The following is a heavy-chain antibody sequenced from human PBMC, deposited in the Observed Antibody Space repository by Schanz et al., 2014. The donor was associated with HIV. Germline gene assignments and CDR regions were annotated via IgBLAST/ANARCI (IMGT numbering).Heavy chain of an antibody. V-gene: IGHV3-7*01. Sequence: EVQLVESGGGLVQPGGSLRLSCAASGFTFSRDWMTWVRQAPGKGRGGGANIKEDGSEKYHADSVKGRFTISRDNAKNSLFLQMESLRAEDTAVYFCAVLWIQPPFDYWGQGTLVTVSS. CDR3: AVLWIQPPFDY. J-gene: IGHJ4*02. D-gene: IGHD5-18*01. CDR1: GFTFSRDW. CDR2: IKEDGSEK.